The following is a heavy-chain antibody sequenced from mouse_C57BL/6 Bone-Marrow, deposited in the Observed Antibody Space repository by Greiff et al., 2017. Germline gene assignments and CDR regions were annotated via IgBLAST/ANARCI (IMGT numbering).Heavy chain of an antibody. D-gene: IGHD1-1*01. V-gene: IGHV1-18*01. J-gene: IGHJ1*03. CDR1: GYTFTDYN. Sequence: DVQLQESGPELVKPGASVKIPCKASGYTFTDYNMDWVKQSHGKSLEWIGDINPNNGGTIYNQKFKGKATLTVDKSSSTAYMELRSLTSEDTAVYYCARDYGSSYEYFDVWGTGTTVTVSS. CDR3: ARDYGSSYEYFDV. CDR2: INPNNGGT.